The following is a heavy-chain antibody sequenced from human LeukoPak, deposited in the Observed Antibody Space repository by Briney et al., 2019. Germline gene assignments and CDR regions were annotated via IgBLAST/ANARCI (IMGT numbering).Heavy chain of an antibody. V-gene: IGHV1-2*02. CDR2: INPNSGGT. Sequence: ASVKVSCKASGYTFTGYYMHWVRQAPGQGLEWMGWINPNSGGTNYAQKFQGRVTMTRDTSISTAYMELSRLRSDDTAVYYCARGLVLVYYYYMDVWGKGTTVTVSS. CDR3: ARGLVLVYYYYMDV. CDR1: GYTFTGYY. D-gene: IGHD6-19*01. J-gene: IGHJ6*03.